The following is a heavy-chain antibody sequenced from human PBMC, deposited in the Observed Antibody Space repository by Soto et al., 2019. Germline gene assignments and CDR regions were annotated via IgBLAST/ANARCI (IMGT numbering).Heavy chain of an antibody. CDR1: GYIFTNFY. J-gene: IGHJ4*02. CDR3: TRGHSSGDY. D-gene: IGHD2-15*01. Sequence: QVQLVQPGAEVKKPGCSVNFSCKASGYIFTNFYMHWVRQAPGQGLEWIGIINPNGGSTNNAHNFQGRVTMTRDTSKSTVYLDLSRRRSEDTAAYYCTRGHSSGDYGGEGTLITVSS. V-gene: IGHV1-46*03. CDR2: INPNGGST.